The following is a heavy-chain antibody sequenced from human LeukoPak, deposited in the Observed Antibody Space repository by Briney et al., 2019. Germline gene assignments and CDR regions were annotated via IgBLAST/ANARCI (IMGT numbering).Heavy chain of an antibody. D-gene: IGHD3-10*01. J-gene: IGHJ4*02. CDR1: GGTFSSYA. CDR2: IIPIFGTA. Sequence: SVKVSCKASGGTFSSYAISWVRQAPGQGLEWMGGIIPIFGTANYAQKFQGRVTITADESTSTAYMGLSSLRSEDTAVYYCARAPSYYYGSGSYLGYWGQGTLVTVSS. V-gene: IGHV1-69*13. CDR3: ARAPSYYYGSGSYLGY.